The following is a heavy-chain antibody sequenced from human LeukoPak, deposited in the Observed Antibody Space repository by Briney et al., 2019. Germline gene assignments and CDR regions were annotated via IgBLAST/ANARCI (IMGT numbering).Heavy chain of an antibody. CDR1: GGSISSYY. CDR3: ARRMVVDSGRNYYYYGMDV. CDR2: IYYSGST. V-gene: IGHV4-59*01. Sequence: SETLSLTCTVSGGSISSYYWSWIRPPPGKGLEWIGYIYYSGSTNYNPPLKSRVTISVDTSKNQFSLKLSSVTAADTAVYYCARRMVVDSGRNYYYYGMDVWGKGTTVTVSS. J-gene: IGHJ6*04. D-gene: IGHD3-10*01.